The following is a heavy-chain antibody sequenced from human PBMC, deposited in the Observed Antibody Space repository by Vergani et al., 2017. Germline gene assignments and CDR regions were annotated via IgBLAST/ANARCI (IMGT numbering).Heavy chain of an antibody. V-gene: IGHV4-59*01. CDR2: IYYSGST. J-gene: IGHJ4*02. CDR1: GGPISSYY. D-gene: IGHD5-18*01. CDR3: ARGGGYSYGYVDY. Sequence: QVQLQESGPGLVKPSETLSLTCTVSGGPISSYYWSWIRQPPGKGLEWIGYIYYSGSTNYNPSLKSRVTISVDTSKNQFSLKLSSVTAADTAVYYCARGGGYSYGYVDYWGQGTLVTVSS.